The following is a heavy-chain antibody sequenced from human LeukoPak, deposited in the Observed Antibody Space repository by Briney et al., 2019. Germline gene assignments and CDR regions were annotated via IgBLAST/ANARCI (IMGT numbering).Heavy chain of an antibody. CDR1: GGSFSRYY. Sequence: SETLSLTCAVNGGSFSRYYWSWIRQPAGKGLEWIGRIYTSGSTNYNPSLKSRVTMSVDTSKNQFSLKLSSVTAADTAVYYCARDRYDILTGRIWDYYYYMDVWGKGTTVTISS. D-gene: IGHD3-9*01. V-gene: IGHV4-4*07. CDR3: ARDRYDILTGRIWDYYYYMDV. CDR2: IYTSGST. J-gene: IGHJ6*03.